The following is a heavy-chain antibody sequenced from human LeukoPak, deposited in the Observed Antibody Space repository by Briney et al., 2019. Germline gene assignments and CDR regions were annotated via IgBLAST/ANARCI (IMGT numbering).Heavy chain of an antibody. Sequence: SETLSLTCTVSGGSFSSSTYYWGWVCQRPGKGLEWIGSIYPSGSTYYNPSLKSRVTISVDTSKNQFSLKLSSVTAADTAVYYCARHDSSGPYNAFDMWGQGTMVTVSS. CDR3: ARHDSSGPYNAFDM. CDR2: IYPSGST. V-gene: IGHV4-39*01. D-gene: IGHD3-22*01. J-gene: IGHJ3*02. CDR1: GGSFSSSTYY.